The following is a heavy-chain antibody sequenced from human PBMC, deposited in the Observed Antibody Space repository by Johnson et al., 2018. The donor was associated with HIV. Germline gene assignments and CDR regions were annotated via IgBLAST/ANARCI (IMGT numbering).Heavy chain of an antibody. CDR2: ISGSGGST. CDR1: GFTFSSYA. V-gene: IGHV3-23*04. D-gene: IGHD5-24*01. J-gene: IGHJ3*02. Sequence: VQLVESGGGVVQPERSLRLSCAASGFTFSSYAMSWVRQAPGKGLEWVSAISGSGGSTYYADSVKGRFTISRDNSKNTLYLQMNSLRAEDTAVYYCARACRDGYTCDVFDIWGQGTMVTVSS. CDR3: ARACRDGYTCDVFDI.